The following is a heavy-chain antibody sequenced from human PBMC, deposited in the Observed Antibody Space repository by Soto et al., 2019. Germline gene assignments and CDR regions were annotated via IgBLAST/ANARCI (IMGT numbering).Heavy chain of an antibody. D-gene: IGHD1-26*01. J-gene: IGHJ4*02. CDR3: AKRPRALLTFDY. Sequence: EVQLVDSGGGLVQPGGSLRLSCAASGFIFSNYVMRWVRQAPGKGLEWVSSISDSGGTSYYADSVKGRFTISRDNSKNKLSLQMNSLRAEDTAIYYCAKRPRALLTFDYWCQGTLVTVSS. CDR2: ISDSGGTS. V-gene: IGHV3-23*04. CDR1: GFIFSNYV.